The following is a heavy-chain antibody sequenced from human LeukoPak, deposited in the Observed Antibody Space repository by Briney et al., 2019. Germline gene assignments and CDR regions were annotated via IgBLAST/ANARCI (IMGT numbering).Heavy chain of an antibody. V-gene: IGHV4-4*07. J-gene: IGHJ3*02. CDR2: IYTSGST. Sequence: SETLSLTYTVSGGSISSYYWSWIRQPAGKGLEWIGRIYTSGSTNYNPSLKSRVTMSVDTSKNQFSLKLSSVTAADTAVYYCARASLEWFNDAFDIWGQGTMVTVSS. D-gene: IGHD3-3*01. CDR1: GGSISSYY. CDR3: ARASLEWFNDAFDI.